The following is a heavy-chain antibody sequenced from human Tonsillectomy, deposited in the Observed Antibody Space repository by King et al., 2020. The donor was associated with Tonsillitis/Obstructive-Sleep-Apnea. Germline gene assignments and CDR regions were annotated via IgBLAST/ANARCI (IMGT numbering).Heavy chain of an antibody. CDR2: ISWNSGSI. CDR1: GFTFDDYA. CDR3: AKEGCSGGSYYSDQYYHYMDV. Sequence: VQLVESGGGLVQPGRSLRLSCAASGFTFDDYAMYWVRQAPGKGLEWVSGISWNSGSIGYADSVKGRFTISRDNAKNSLYLQMNSLRAEDTALYYCAKEGCSGGSYYSDQYYHYMDVWGKGTTVTVSS. D-gene: IGHD2-15*01. J-gene: IGHJ6*03. V-gene: IGHV3-9*01.